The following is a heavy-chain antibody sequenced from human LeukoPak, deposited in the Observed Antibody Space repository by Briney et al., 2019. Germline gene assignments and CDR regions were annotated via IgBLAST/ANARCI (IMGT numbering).Heavy chain of an antibody. Sequence: GGSLRLSCAASGFTFSSYAMSWVRQAPGKGLEWVSGISDSGGRTYYADSVKGRFTISRDNSKNTLYLHMNSLRAEDTAVYYCASGSGSLASPWGQGTLVTVSS. CDR1: GFTFSSYA. CDR2: ISDSGGRT. V-gene: IGHV3-23*01. D-gene: IGHD3-10*01. CDR3: ASGSGSLASP. J-gene: IGHJ5*02.